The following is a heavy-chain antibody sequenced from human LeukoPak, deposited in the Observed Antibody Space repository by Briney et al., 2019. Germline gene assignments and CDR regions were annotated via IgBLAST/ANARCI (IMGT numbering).Heavy chain of an antibody. CDR1: GYTFISYG. CDR2: VSPFSHET. CDR3: ARDLRYTIFGVVIMGGFDY. D-gene: IGHD3-3*01. Sequence: ASVKVSCKASGYTFISYGIGWVRQAPGQGLEWMGWVSPFSHETNYVEKIQGRVTMTTDRSANTAYMELRSLTSGDTAVYYCARDLRYTIFGVVIMGGFDYWGQGTLVTVSS. J-gene: IGHJ4*02. V-gene: IGHV1-18*01.